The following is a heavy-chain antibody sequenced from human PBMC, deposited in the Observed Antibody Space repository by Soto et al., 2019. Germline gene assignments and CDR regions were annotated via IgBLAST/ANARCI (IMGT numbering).Heavy chain of an antibody. CDR1: GFVFKDSS. D-gene: IGHD3-16*02. J-gene: IGHJ4*02. V-gene: IGHV3-73*01. CDR3: TRLISAAQDY. CDR2: IRDRADNYAT. Sequence: EVLLVESGGGVVQPGGSLKLSCVASGFVFKDSSIHWVRQASGKGLEWVGRIRDRADNYATAYTASVKGRFTISRNDSTNPAYLHLNSLNTADTAISYCTRLISAAQDYWGQGTLVTVSS.